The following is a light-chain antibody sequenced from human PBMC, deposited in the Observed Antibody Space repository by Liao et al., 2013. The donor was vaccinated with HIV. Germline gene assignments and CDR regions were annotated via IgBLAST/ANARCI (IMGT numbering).Light chain of an antibody. Sequence: SYVLTQPPSVSVAPGKTARITCGGNNIGRKTVHWYQQKPGQAPVVVISYDRDRPSGIPERFSGSNSGNTATLTISRAEAGDEADYYCQVWDSSSDHRVFGGGTKLTVL. V-gene: IGLV3-21*01. CDR1: NIGRKT. J-gene: IGLJ3*02. CDR3: QVWDSSSDHRV. CDR2: YDR.